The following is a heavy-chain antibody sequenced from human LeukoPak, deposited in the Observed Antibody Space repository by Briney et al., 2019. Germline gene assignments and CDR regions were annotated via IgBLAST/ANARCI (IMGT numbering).Heavy chain of an antibody. Sequence: PGGSLRLSCAASGFTFSSYAMSWVRQAPGKGLEWVSAISGSGGSTYYADSVKGRFTISRDNSKNTLYLQMNSLRAEDTAVYYCARDFARYSSGSTYLKPLGFWGQGTLVTVSS. V-gene: IGHV3-23*01. CDR1: GFTFSSYA. CDR2: ISGSGGST. CDR3: ARDFARYSSGSTYLKPLGF. J-gene: IGHJ4*02. D-gene: IGHD6-19*01.